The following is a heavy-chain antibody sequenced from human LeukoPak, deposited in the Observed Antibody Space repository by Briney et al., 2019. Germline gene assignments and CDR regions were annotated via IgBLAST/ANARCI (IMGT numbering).Heavy chain of an antibody. CDR2: INPSGGST. J-gene: IGHJ5*02. CDR3: ARSYCSSTSCYVVVDWFDP. D-gene: IGHD2-2*01. V-gene: IGHV1-46*01. CDR1: GYTFTGYY. Sequence: ASVKVSCKASGYTFTGYYMHWVRQAPGQGLEWMGIINPSGGSTSYAQKFQGRVTMTRDMSTSTVYMELSSLRSEDTAVYYCARSYCSSTSCYVVVDWFDPWGQGTLVTVSS.